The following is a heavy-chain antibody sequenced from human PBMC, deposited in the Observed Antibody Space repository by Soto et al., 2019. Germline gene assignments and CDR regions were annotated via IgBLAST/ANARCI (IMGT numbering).Heavy chain of an antibody. V-gene: IGHV4-4*02. D-gene: IGHD3-22*01. J-gene: IGHJ4*02. Sequence: QVQLQESGPGLVKPSGTLSLTCAVSGGSISSSNWWSWVRQPPGKGLEWIGEIYHSGSTNYNPSLKSRVTISVDKSKTQFSLKLSSVTAADTAVYYCARGSFVYDSSGYYPSSFDYWGQGTLVTVSS. CDR3: ARGSFVYDSSGYYPSSFDY. CDR2: IYHSGST. CDR1: GGSISSSNW.